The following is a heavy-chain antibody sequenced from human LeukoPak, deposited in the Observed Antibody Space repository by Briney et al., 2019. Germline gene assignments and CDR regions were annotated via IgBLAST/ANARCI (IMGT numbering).Heavy chain of an antibody. V-gene: IGHV3-30*02. J-gene: IGHJ4*02. CDR3: SRDLRIVGATTSFMESDY. CDR1: GFTFSSYV. Sequence: GGSLRLSCAASGFTFSSYVMHWVRQASGKGLEWVAFIRYDGSNKYYADSVKGRFTISRDNSKNTLYLQMNSLRAEDTAVYHCSRDLRIVGATTSFMESDYWGQGTPVTVSS. CDR2: IRYDGSNK. D-gene: IGHD1-26*01.